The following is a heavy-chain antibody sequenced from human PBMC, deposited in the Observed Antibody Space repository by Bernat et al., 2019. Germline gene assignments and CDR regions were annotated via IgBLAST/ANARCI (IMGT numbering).Heavy chain of an antibody. D-gene: IGHD2-15*01. V-gene: IGHV3-74*01. CDR2: ISHDGRGT. CDR3: AREAFCSGGTCLGADAFDI. J-gene: IGHJ3*02. CDR1: GFTFRSNA. Sequence: EVQLLESGGGLVQPGGSLRLSCAASGFTFRSNAMSWVRQAPGKGLVWVSRISHDGRGTTHADSVEGRFTISRDNAKKTLYLQMNNLRAEDTAVYYCAREAFCSGGTCLGADAFDIWGQGTMVTVSS.